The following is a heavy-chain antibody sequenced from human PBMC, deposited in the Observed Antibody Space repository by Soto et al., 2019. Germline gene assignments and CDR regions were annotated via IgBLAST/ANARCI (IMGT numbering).Heavy chain of an antibody. V-gene: IGHV4-34*01. CDR1: GGSFSGYY. J-gene: IGHJ4*02. Sequence: SETLSLTCAVYGGSFSGYYWSWIRQPPGKGLEWIGEINHSGSTNYNPSLKSRVTISVDTSKNQFSLKLSSVTAADTAVYYCGRGAVDIFTGWVSPADYRGRGSLVTVSS. D-gene: IGHD3-9*01. CDR2: INHSGST. CDR3: GRGAVDIFTGWVSPADY.